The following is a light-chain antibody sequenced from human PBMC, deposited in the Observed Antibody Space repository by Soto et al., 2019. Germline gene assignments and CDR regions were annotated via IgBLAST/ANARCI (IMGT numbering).Light chain of an antibody. J-gene: IGKJ2*01. V-gene: IGKV3-15*01. CDR2: DIS. CDR3: QQYHDWPPYT. CDR1: QSVSSR. Sequence: EIVLTQSPATLSVSPGERATLSCRASQSVSSRLAWYQQKPGQAPRLLIYDISTRATGIPARFSGSGSGTDFTLTISGLQSEDFAVYYCQQYHDWPPYTFGQGTKLEI.